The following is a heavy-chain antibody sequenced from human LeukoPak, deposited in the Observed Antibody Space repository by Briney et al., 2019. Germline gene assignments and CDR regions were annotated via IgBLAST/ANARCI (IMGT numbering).Heavy chain of an antibody. J-gene: IGHJ4*02. V-gene: IGHV3-23*01. D-gene: IGHD2-2*02. CDR2: ISGSGGST. CDR3: AKSFGIVVVPAAIVYFDY. CDR1: GFTFSSYA. Sequence: GGSLRLSCAASGFTFSSYAMSWVRQAPGKGLEWVSAISGSGGSTYYADSVKGRFTISRDNSKNTLYLQMNSLRAEGTAVYYCAKSFGIVVVPAAIVYFDYWGQGTLVTVSS.